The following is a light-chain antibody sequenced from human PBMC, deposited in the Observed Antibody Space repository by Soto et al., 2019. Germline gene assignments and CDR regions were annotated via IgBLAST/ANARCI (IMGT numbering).Light chain of an antibody. J-gene: IGLJ1*01. V-gene: IGLV2-14*01. CDR2: AVS. CDR3: YSYTSSSTNV. Sequence: QSALTQPASVSGSPGQSITISCTGTSSDIGGYNFVSWYQHHPGKAPKLMIFAVSNRPSGVSNRFSGSKSGNTASLTISGLQPEDEPDYFCYSYTSSSTNVFGRGTKVTVL. CDR1: SSDIGGYNF.